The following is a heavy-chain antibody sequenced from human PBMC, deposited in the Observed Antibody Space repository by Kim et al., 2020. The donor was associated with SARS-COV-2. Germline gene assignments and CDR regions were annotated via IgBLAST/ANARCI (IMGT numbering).Heavy chain of an antibody. V-gene: IGHV4-31*02. CDR3: ARDIAAAGTYFDY. Sequence: YNPSLKSRVTISVDTSKNQFSLKLSSVTAADTAVYYCARDIAAAGTYFDYWGQGTLVTVSS. D-gene: IGHD6-13*01. J-gene: IGHJ4*02.